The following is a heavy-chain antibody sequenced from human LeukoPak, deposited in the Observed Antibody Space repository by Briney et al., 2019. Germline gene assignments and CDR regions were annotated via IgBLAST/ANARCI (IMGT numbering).Heavy chain of an antibody. CDR1: GGSISSYY. V-gene: IGHV4-59*01. CDR2: IYYSGST. CDR3: ARDRSSSGWYYFDY. J-gene: IGHJ4*02. Sequence: KTSETLSLTCTVCGGSISSYYWSWIRQPPGKGLEWIGYIYYSGSTNYNPSLKSRVTISVDTSKNQFSLKLSSVTAADTAVYYCARDRSSSGWYYFDYWGQGTLVTVSS. D-gene: IGHD6-19*01.